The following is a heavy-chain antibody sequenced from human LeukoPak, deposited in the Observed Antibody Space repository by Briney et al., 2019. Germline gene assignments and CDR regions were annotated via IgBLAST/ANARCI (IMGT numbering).Heavy chain of an antibody. CDR2: VFYSDSS. CDR3: ARSRGAARQGDYYYYYMDV. D-gene: IGHD6-6*01. J-gene: IGHJ6*03. V-gene: IGHV4-59*01. CDR1: GASITSYY. Sequence: PSETLSLTCTVSGASITSYYWSWIRQPPGKGLEWIGYVFYSDSSNYNPSLQSRVTISLDTSNNQFSLKLSSVTAADTAVYYCARSRGAARQGDYYYYYMDVWGKGTTVTVSS.